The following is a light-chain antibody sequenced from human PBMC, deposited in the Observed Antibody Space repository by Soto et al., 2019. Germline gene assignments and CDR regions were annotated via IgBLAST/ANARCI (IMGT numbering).Light chain of an antibody. CDR2: DAS. Sequence: DIQMTQSPSTLFASVGDRVTITCRASQSISSWLAWYQQKPGKAPKLLIYDASSLESGVPSRFSGSGSGTEFTLTISSLQPDDFATYYCQHYNSYSEAFGQGTKVDNK. CDR3: QHYNSYSEA. J-gene: IGKJ1*01. CDR1: QSISSW. V-gene: IGKV1-5*01.